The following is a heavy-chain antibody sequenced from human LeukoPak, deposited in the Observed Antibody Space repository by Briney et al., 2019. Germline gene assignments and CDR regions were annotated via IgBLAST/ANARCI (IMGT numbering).Heavy chain of an antibody. CDR2: IYYSGST. J-gene: IGHJ3*02. D-gene: IGHD3-3*01. V-gene: IGHV4-31*03. CDR3: ARGGRSLYYDFWSGYDLDAFDI. Sequence: PSETLSLTCTVSGGSISSGGYYWSWIRQHPGKGLEWIGYIYYSGSTYYNPSLKSRVTISVDTSKNQFSLKLSSVTAADTAVYYCARGGRSLYYDFWSGYDLDAFDIWGQGTMVTVSS. CDR1: GGSISSGGYY.